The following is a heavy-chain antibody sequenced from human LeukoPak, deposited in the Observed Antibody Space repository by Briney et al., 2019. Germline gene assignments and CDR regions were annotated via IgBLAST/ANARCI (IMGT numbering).Heavy chain of an antibody. D-gene: IGHD6-6*01. CDR2: ISGSGGST. V-gene: IGHV3-23*01. CDR1: GFTFGSYA. CDR3: AKSKQLELYFDY. Sequence: GGFLRLSCAASGFTFGSYAMSWVRQAPGKGLEWVSAISGSGGSTYYADSVKGRFTISRDNSKNTLYLQMNSLRAEDTAVYYCAKSKQLELYFDYWGQGTLVTVSS. J-gene: IGHJ4*02.